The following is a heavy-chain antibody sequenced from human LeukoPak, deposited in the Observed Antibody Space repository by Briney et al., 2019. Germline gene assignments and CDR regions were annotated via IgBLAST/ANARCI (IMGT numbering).Heavy chain of an antibody. CDR2: ISADNGNT. CDR3: ARDWAPLSGNYYDAWFDP. V-gene: IGHV1-18*01. CDR1: GYTFTSYG. Sequence: ASVKVSCKASGYTFTSYGISWVRQAPGQGLEWMGWISADNGNTKYAQKLQGRVTMTTDTSTSTAYMELRSQRSDDTAVYYCARDWAPLSGNYYDAWFDPWGQGTLVTVSS. J-gene: IGHJ5*02. D-gene: IGHD1-26*01.